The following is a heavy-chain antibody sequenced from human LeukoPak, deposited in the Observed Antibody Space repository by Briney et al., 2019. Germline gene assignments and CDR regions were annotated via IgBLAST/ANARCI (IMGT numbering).Heavy chain of an antibody. CDR2: ISYTGST. J-gene: IGHJ4*02. CDR3: ARLYAYKPDY. CDR1: GGSISSYY. Sequence: SETLSLTCTVSGGSISSYYWTWIRQPPGKGLEWIGYISYTGSTNCNPSLKSRVTISVDTSKNQFSLKLSSVTAADTAVYHCARLYAYKPDYWGQGTLVTVSS. D-gene: IGHD2/OR15-2a*01. V-gene: IGHV4-59*08.